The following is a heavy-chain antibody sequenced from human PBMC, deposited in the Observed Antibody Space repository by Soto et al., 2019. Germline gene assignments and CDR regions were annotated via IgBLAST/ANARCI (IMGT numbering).Heavy chain of an antibody. V-gene: IGHV1-69*02. Sequence: AASVKVSCKASGGTFSSYTISWVRQAPGQGLEWMGRIIPILGIANYAQKFQGRVTITADKSTSTAYMELSSLRSEDTAVYYCALYCGGDCYPPDYWGQGTLVTVSS. CDR2: IIPILGIA. D-gene: IGHD2-21*02. CDR1: GGTFSSYT. J-gene: IGHJ4*02. CDR3: ALYCGGDCYPPDY.